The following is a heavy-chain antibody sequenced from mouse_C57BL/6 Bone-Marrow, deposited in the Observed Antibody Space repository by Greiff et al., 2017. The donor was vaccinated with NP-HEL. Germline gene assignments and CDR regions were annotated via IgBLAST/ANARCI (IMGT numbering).Heavy chain of an antibody. V-gene: IGHV3-6*01. D-gene: IGHD2-4*01. CDR3: ARGPYDYDSSWFAY. CDR1: GYSITSGYY. CDR2: ISYDGSN. Sequence: EVQLQQSGPGLVKPSQSLSLTCSVTGYSITSGYYWNWLRQFPGNKLEWMGYISYDGSNNYNPSLKNRISITRDTSKNQFFLKLNSVTTEDTATYYCARGPYDYDSSWFAYWGQGTLVTVSA. J-gene: IGHJ3*01.